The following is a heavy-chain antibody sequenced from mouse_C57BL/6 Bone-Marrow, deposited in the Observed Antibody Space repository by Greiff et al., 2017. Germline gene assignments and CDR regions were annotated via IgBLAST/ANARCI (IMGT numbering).Heavy chain of an antibody. CDR2: ISSGSSTI. J-gene: IGHJ3*01. CDR1: GFTFSDYG. Sequence: EVQRVESGGGLVKPGGSLKLSCAASGFTFSDYGMHWVRQAPEKGLEWVAYISSGSSTIYYADTVKGRFTISRDNAKNTLFLQMTSLRSEDTAMYYCARTTGRAWFAYWGQGTLVTVSA. CDR3: ARTTGRAWFAY. V-gene: IGHV5-17*01. D-gene: IGHD1-1*01.